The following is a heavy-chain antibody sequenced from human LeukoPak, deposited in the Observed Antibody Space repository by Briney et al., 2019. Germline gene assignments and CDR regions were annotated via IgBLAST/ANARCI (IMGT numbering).Heavy chain of an antibody. Sequence: ASVKVSCKASGYMFTTSFMHWVRQAPGQGLEWMGVINPSGTSTDYAQKFQGRVTMTRDTSTNTVYMELSSLRSDDTAVYYCARDYSSGWPNFDYWGQGTLVTVSS. V-gene: IGHV1-46*01. CDR2: INPSGTST. CDR3: ARDYSSGWPNFDY. J-gene: IGHJ4*02. CDR1: GYMFTTSF. D-gene: IGHD6-19*01.